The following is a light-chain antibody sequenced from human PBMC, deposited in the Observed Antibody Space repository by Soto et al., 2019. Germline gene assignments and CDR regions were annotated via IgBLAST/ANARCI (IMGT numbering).Light chain of an antibody. Sequence: AIQMTQSPTSLSASVGDRVTITCRASQDIRNELGWYQQRPGKAPKLLIYAASNLHGGVPSRFSGSGSGTDFTLIISGLQPEDFATYYCLQDYSYPWTLGEGTRVEI. J-gene: IGKJ1*01. V-gene: IGKV1-6*02. CDR2: AAS. CDR3: LQDYSYPWT. CDR1: QDIRNE.